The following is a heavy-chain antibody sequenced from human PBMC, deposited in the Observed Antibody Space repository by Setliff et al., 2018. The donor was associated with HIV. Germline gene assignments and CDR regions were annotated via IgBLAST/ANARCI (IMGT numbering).Heavy chain of an antibody. CDR1: GGSVSSPSYY. CDR3: ATCRHRPSNWFDP. J-gene: IGHJ5*02. Sequence: SETLSLTCTVSGGSVSSPSYYWGWIRQPPGKGLEWIGSVYNSGITFKNPSLKSRVSISVDRSGNQFSLRLTSVTAADTAVYYCATCRHRPSNWFDPWGQGTVVTVSS. CDR2: VYNSGIT. V-gene: IGHV4-39*07.